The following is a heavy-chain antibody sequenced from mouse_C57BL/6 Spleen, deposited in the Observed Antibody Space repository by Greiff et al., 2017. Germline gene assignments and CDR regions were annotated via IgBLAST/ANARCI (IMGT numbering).Heavy chain of an antibody. D-gene: IGHD1-1*01. CDR1: GFNIKNTY. CDR3: ARGDYYGSSGYFDV. J-gene: IGHJ1*03. CDR2: IDPANGNP. V-gene: IGHV14-3*01. Sequence: EVQLQQSVAELVRPGAPVKLSCTASGFNIKNTYMHWVKQRPEQGLEWIGRIDPANGNPKYAPKFPGKATITADTSSNTAYLQLSSLTSEDTASYYCARGDYYGSSGYFDVWGTGTTVTVAS.